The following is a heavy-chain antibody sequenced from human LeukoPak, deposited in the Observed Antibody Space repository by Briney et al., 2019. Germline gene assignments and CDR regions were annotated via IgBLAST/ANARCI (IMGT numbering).Heavy chain of an antibody. CDR2: ISSSSSYI. D-gene: IGHD1-26*01. V-gene: IGHV3-21*01. Sequence: GGSLRLSCAASGFTFSSYSMNWVRQAPGKGLEWVSSISSSSSYIYYADSVKGRFTISRDNAKNSLYLQMNCLRAEDTAVYYCARAEWELPYFDYWGQGTLVTVSS. CDR3: ARAEWELPYFDY. J-gene: IGHJ4*02. CDR1: GFTFSSYS.